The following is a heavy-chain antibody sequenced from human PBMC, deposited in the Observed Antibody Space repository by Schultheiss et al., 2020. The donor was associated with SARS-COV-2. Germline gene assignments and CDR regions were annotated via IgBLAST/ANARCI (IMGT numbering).Heavy chain of an antibody. Sequence: SETLSLTCTVSGGSISSGGYYWSWIRQHPGKGLEWIGSIYYSGSTYYNPSLKSRVTISVDTSKNQFSLKLSSVTAADTAVYYCARQRVTMIGDYWGQGTLVTVSS. J-gene: IGHJ4*02. V-gene: IGHV4-39*01. CDR1: GGSISSGGYY. CDR3: ARQRVTMIGDY. D-gene: IGHD3-22*01. CDR2: IYYSGST.